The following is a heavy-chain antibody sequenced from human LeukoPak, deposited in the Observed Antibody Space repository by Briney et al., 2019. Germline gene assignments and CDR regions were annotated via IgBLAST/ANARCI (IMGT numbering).Heavy chain of an antibody. CDR2: INHSGST. D-gene: IGHD2-2*01. CDR3: ARGYCSSTSCYEGDY. J-gene: IGHJ4*02. CDR1: GGSFSGYY. V-gene: IGHV4-34*01. Sequence: SETLSLTCAVYGGSFSGYYWSWIRQPPGKGLEWIWEINHSGSTNYNPSLKSRVTISVDTSKNQLSLKLSSVTAADTAVYYCARGYCSSTSCYEGDYWGQGTLVTVSS.